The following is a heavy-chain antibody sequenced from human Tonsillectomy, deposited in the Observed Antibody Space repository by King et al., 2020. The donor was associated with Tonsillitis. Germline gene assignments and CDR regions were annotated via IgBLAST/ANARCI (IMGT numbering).Heavy chain of an antibody. CDR2: MSPNSANT. CDR1: GYTFNSYD. J-gene: IGHJ6*02. D-gene: IGHD6-6*01. CDR3: ARSMFTYSSSSVRRHNYYGMDV. Sequence: VQLVQSGAEVRKPGASVKVSCKASGYTFNSYDINWVRQAVGQGPEWMGWMSPNSANTGYAQKFQGRVSLSRNTSIGTAYMELSSLRSEDTAVYYCARSMFTYSSSSVRRHNYYGMDVWGQGTTVTVSS. V-gene: IGHV1-8*01.